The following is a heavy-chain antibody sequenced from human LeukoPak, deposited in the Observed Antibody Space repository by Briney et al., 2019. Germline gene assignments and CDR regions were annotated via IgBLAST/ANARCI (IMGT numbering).Heavy chain of an antibody. CDR3: ARVYCGGDCSTDLPPAFDI. J-gene: IGHJ3*02. CDR2: IYHSGST. D-gene: IGHD2-21*01. CDR1: GGSISSGGYY. V-gene: IGHV4-30-2*01. Sequence: PSETLSLTCTVSGGSISSGGYYWSWIRQPPGKGLEWIGYIYHSGSTYYNPSLKSRVTISVDRSTNQFSLKLSSVTAADTAVYYCARVYCGGDCSTDLPPAFDIWGQGTMVTVSS.